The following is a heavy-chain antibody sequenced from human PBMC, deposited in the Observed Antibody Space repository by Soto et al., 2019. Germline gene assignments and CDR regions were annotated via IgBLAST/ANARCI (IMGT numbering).Heavy chain of an antibody. CDR1: GYAFSTYW. CDR2: IYPGDSDT. CDR3: ARHEIDIATAGDY. J-gene: IGHJ4*02. Sequence: HGESLKISCKGSGYAFSTYWIGWVCQMPGKGLEWMGIIYPGDSDTRYSPSFQGQVTISADKSISTAYLQWSSLKASDTAIYYCARHEIDIATAGDYWGQGTLVTVSS. D-gene: IGHD6-13*01. V-gene: IGHV5-51*01.